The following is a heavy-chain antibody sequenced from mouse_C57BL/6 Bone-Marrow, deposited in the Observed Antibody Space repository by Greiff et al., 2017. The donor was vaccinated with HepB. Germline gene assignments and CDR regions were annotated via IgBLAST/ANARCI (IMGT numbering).Heavy chain of an antibody. CDR1: GYTFTSYW. Sequence: QVQLQQPGAELVKPGASVKLSCKASGYTFTSYWMHWVKQRPGQGLEWIGMIHPNSGSTNYNEKFKSKATLTVYKSSSTAYMQLSSLTSGDSAVYYCAPIHWGFAYWGQGTLVTVSA. D-gene: IGHD4-1*01. CDR2: IHPNSGST. V-gene: IGHV1-64*01. J-gene: IGHJ3*01. CDR3: APIHWGFAY.